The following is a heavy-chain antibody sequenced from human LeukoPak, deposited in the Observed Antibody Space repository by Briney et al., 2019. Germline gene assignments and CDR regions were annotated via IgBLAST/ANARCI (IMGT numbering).Heavy chain of an antibody. CDR2: VSYDGSNK. J-gene: IGHJ4*02. V-gene: IGHV3-30*18. D-gene: IGHD3-10*01. CDR3: AKRGFYSSENSYYFDY. Sequence: PPGGSLRLSCAASGFTFSSCAMHWVRQAPGKGLEWVAVVSYDGSNKYYADLVKGRFTISRDNSKNTLYLQMNSLRAEDTAVYYCAKRGFYSSENSYYFDYWGQGTLVTVSS. CDR1: GFTFSSCA.